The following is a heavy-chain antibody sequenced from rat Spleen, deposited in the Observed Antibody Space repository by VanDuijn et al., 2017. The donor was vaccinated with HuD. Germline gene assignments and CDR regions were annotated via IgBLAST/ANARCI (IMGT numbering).Heavy chain of an antibody. J-gene: IGHJ1*01. Sequence: VQLKESGPGLVQPSQTLSLTCSVTGYSITSNYRWNWIRKFPGNKLEWMGYINSAGSTNYNPSLKSRISITRDTSKNQFFLQVNSVTTEDTATYYCARSGYMGYWYFDFWGPGTMVTVSS. CDR3: ARSGYMGYWYFDF. CDR2: INSAGST. D-gene: IGHD1-4*01. CDR1: GYSITSNYR. V-gene: IGHV3-3*01.